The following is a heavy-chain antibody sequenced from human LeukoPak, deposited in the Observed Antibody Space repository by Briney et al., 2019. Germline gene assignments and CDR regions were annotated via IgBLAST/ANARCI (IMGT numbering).Heavy chain of an antibody. CDR3: ARRQGCSSTSCPPDY. V-gene: IGHV5-51*01. D-gene: IGHD2-2*01. CDR2: IYPGAAVA. J-gene: IGHJ4*02. Sequence: GESLKISCRGSGYSFTTYWIGWVRQMPGRGLEWMGIIYPGAAVARYTPSFQGQVTMSADKSINTAYLQWSSLKASDTAMYYCARRQGCSSTSCPPDYWGQGTLVTVSA. CDR1: GYSFTTYW.